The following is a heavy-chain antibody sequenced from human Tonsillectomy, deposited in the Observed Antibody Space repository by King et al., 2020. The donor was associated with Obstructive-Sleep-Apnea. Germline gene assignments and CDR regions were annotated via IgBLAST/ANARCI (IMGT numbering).Heavy chain of an antibody. CDR2: ISYDGTNT. CDR3: ARTTPFDY. CDR1: GFTFSNYA. D-gene: IGHD1-26*01. V-gene: IGHV3-30*04. Sequence: VQLVESGGGVVQPGRSLRLSCAASGFTFSNYAMHWVRQAPGEGLGWVAVISYDGTNTYYADSVRGRFTISRDNSKNTLYLQVNSLRAEDTALYYCARTTPFDYWGQGTLVTVSS. J-gene: IGHJ4*02.